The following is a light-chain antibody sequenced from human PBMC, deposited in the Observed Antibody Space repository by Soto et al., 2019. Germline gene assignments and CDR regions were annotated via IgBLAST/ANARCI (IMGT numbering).Light chain of an antibody. V-gene: IGKV3-20*01. CDR3: QQYGSSPFT. CDR1: QSVSSSY. J-gene: IGKJ1*01. Sequence: EIVLTQSPGTLSLSPGERATLSCRASQSVSSSYLARYQQKPGQAPRLLIYGASSRATGIPDRFSGSGSGTEFTLIISRLEPEDFAVYYCQQYGSSPFTFGQGTKVEIK. CDR2: GAS.